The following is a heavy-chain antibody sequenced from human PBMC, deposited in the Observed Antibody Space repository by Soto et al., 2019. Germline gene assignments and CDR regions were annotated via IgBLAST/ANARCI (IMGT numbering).Heavy chain of an antibody. CDR1: GYTFTSYD. Sequence: ASVKVSCKASGYTFTSYDINWVRQATGQGLEWMGWMNPNSGNTGYAQKFQGRVTMTRNTSISTAYMELSSLRSEDTAVYYCARDREGSYDILTGYYPSYCFDYRAQGTLVTVSS. CDR3: ARDREGSYDILTGYYPSYCFDY. J-gene: IGHJ4*02. V-gene: IGHV1-8*01. CDR2: MNPNSGNT. D-gene: IGHD3-9*01.